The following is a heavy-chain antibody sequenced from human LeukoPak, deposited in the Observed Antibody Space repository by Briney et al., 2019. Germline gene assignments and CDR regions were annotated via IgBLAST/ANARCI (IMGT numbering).Heavy chain of an antibody. CDR1: GFTFSDYY. V-gene: IGHV3-11*01. CDR3: AKDTPEYDFWSGYYTNRNYFDY. J-gene: IGHJ4*02. D-gene: IGHD3-3*01. CDR2: ISSSGSTI. Sequence: GGSLRLSCAASGFTFSDYYMSWIRQAPGKGLEGVSYISSSGSTIYYADSVKGRFTISRDNAKNSLYLKMTSLRAEDTAVYYCAKDTPEYDFWSGYYTNRNYFDYWGQGTLVTVSS.